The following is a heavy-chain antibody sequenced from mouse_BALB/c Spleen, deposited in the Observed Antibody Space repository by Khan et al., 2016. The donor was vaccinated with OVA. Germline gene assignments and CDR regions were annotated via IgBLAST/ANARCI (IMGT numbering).Heavy chain of an antibody. D-gene: IGHD1-1*01. V-gene: IGHV1-7*01. CDR1: GYTFANYW. CDR3: SILCSSYCTTFVY. CDR2: INPSTGYT. Sequence: QVQLQQPGAELAKPGASVKMSCKASGYTFANYWMHWVKQRPGQGLDWIGYINPSTGYTDYNQKLKEKATLHADKSYRTAYMQRSSLTSEASAVYSCSILCSSYCTTFVYWGQGTTLTVSA. J-gene: IGHJ2*01.